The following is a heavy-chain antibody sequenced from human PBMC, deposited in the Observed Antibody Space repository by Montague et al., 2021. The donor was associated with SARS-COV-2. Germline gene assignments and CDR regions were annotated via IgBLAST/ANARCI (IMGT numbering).Heavy chain of an antibody. V-gene: IGHV6-1*01. J-gene: IGHJ6*02. D-gene: IGHD1-26*01. CDR3: ARDPGNKVGSTRYFSMDV. CDR2: TYYRSKWYN. CDR1: GDSVSDNTAA. Sequence: SAISGDSVSDNTAAWNWIRQSPSRGLEWLGRTYYRSKWYNDYAISLKSRITINPDTSKDQFSLQLDSVTPEDTAVYYCARDPGNKVGSTRYFSMDVWGQGTTVTVSS.